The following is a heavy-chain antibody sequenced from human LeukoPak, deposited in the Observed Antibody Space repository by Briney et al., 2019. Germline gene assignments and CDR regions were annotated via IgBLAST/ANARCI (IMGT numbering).Heavy chain of an antibody. CDR1: GFTFSRYA. Sequence: GGSLRLSCAASGFTFSRYAMSWVRQAPGKGLEWVSTISGSGGVTYYPDSVRGRFTISRDNSKNTLHLQMDSLRAEDTAIYYCAKWPEGATPKFHYWGQGTLVTVSS. D-gene: IGHD1-26*01. J-gene: IGHJ4*02. V-gene: IGHV3-23*01. CDR3: AKWPEGATPKFHY. CDR2: ISGSGGVT.